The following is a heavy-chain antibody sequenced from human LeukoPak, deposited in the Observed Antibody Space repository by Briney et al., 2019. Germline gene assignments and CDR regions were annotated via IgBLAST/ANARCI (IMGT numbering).Heavy chain of an antibody. CDR2: INPNSGGT. J-gene: IGHJ4*02. CDR1: GYTFTGYY. D-gene: IGHD3-22*01. CDR3: AGVTYYYDSSGYYPLDY. Sequence: ASVKVSCKASGYTFTGYYMHWVRQAPGQGLEWMGWINPNSGGTNYAQKFQGRVTMTRDTSISTAYMELSRLRSDDTAVYYCAGVTYYYDSSGYYPLDYWGQGTLVTVSS. V-gene: IGHV1-2*02.